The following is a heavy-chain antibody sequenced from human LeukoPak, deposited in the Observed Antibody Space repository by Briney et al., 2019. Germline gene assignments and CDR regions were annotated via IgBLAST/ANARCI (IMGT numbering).Heavy chain of an antibody. V-gene: IGHV4-38-2*01. D-gene: IGHD3-10*01. CDR1: GHSISTGYY. CDR3: ASYYASGVSAYNYYGMDV. J-gene: IGHJ6*04. Sequence: KPSETLFLTCAVSGHSISTGYYWGWIRQPPGKGLEWIGSMSHNRGTYYNPSLKSRVTISMDTSKNQISLRLTSVTAADTAVYYCASYYASGVSAYNYYGMDVWGKGTTVTVSS. CDR2: MSHNRGT.